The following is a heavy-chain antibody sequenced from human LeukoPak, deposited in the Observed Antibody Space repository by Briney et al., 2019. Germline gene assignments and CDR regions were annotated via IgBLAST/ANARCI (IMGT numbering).Heavy chain of an antibody. D-gene: IGHD3-22*01. V-gene: IGHV1-18*01. CDR2: VSAYNGNT. CDR1: GYTFTSHG. Sequence: GASVKVSCKASGYTFTSHGIIWVRQAPGQGLEWMGWVSAYNGNTKYAQEVQGRVTMTTDTSTSTAYMELRSLRSDDTAVYYCARGFPPRRYYDSSGYYSYYFDYWGQGTLVTVSS. CDR3: ARGFPPRRYYDSSGYYSYYFDY. J-gene: IGHJ4*02.